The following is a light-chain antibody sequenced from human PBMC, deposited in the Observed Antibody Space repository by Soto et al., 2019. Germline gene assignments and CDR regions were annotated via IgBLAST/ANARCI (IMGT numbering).Light chain of an antibody. CDR3: QQYSSSPIT. CDR1: QSVRSN. J-gene: IGKJ5*01. CDR2: DAS. Sequence: EIVMTQFPATLSVSPGERATLSCRASQSVRSNLAWYQQKPGQAPRLLIYDASNRATGIPARFSGSGSGTDFSLTISRLDPEDFAVYYCQQYSSSPITFGQGTDWRL. V-gene: IGKV3D-15*02.